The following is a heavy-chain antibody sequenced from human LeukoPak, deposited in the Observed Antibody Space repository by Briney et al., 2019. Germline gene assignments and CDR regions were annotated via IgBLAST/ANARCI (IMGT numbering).Heavy chain of an antibody. CDR3: AKVLLIVVVTAILDY. CDR1: GFTFSGYA. J-gene: IGHJ4*02. Sequence: PGGSLTLSCAASGFTFSGYARSWVRQTPGKGLEWVWAISGSGGSTYYPDSVNGGFTISTANTNNTLYLQMNSLRGEHSAVYDCAKVLLIVVVTAILDYWGQGTLVTVSS. V-gene: IGHV3-23*01. CDR2: ISGSGGST. D-gene: IGHD2-21*02.